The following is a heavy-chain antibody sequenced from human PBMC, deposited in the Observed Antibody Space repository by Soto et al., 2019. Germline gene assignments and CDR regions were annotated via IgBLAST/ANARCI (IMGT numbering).Heavy chain of an antibody. CDR2: VGTSNTNT. V-gene: IGHV1-18*01. J-gene: IGHJ4*02. D-gene: IGHD3-22*01. CDR1: GYPFTAYG. Sequence: GASVKVSCKTSGYPFTAYGLAWLRQAPGQRPEWMGWVGTSNTNTNYAQKFRGRVTMTTDRSTTTTYMELTSLTSDDTAVYYCARELNRDSTAHYSFAYWGQGTLVTVSS. CDR3: ARELNRDSTAHYSFAY.